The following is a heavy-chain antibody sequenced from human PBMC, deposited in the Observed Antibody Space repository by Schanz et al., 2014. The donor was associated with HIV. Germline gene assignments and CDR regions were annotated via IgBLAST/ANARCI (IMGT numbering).Heavy chain of an antibody. J-gene: IGHJ4*02. Sequence: EVQLLESGGGLVQPGGSLRLSCAASTFTFNNYDMGWVRQAPGKGLEWVSVISGSGGSTYYADSVKGRFTISRDNSKNTLYLQMNSLRADDTAVYYCAKVSDNYGSGLDYWGQGTLVTVSS. D-gene: IGHD3-10*01. CDR3: AKVSDNYGSGLDY. CDR2: ISGSGGST. V-gene: IGHV3-23*01. CDR1: TFTFNNYD.